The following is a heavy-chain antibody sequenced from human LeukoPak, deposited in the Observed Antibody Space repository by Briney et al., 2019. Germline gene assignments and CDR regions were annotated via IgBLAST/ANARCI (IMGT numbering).Heavy chain of an antibody. J-gene: IGHJ6*03. CDR3: ARGRGDFWSGFRGRYYVDV. CDR1: GGSFSGYY. V-gene: IGHV4-34*01. Sequence: SETLSLTCAVYGGSFSGYYWSWIRQPPGKGLEWIGEINHSGSTNYNPSLKSRVTISVDTSKNQFSLKLSSVTAADTAVYYCARGRGDFWSGFRGRYYVDVWGKGTTVTVSS. CDR2: INHSGST. D-gene: IGHD3-3*01.